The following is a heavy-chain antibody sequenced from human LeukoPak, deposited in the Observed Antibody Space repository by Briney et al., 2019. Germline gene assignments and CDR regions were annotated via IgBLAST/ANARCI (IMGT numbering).Heavy chain of an antibody. D-gene: IGHD2-15*01. J-gene: IGHJ4*02. CDR2: IYYSGDT. CDR3: ARTLGYCSGGSCYGPYYFDY. Sequence: PSESLSLTCTVSGDSITSFYCSWIWQPPGKGLEWIGYIYYSGDTNYNPSLKSRVAMSVDTSKNQFSLKLSSVTAADTAVYYCARTLGYCSGGSCYGPYYFDYWGQGTLVTVSS. CDR1: GDSITSFY. V-gene: IGHV4-59*12.